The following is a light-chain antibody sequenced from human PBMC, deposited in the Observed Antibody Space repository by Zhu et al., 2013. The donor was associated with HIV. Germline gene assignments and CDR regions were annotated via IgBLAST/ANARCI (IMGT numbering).Light chain of an antibody. CDR2: EVS. V-gene: IGLV2-8*01. CDR1: SSDVGGHNY. Sequence: QSALTQPPSASGSPGQSVTISCTGTSSDVGGHNYVSWYQQTPQAKPPKLMVFEVSKRPSGVPDRFSGSKSGNMASLTVSGLQAEDEADYYCSSYVGGNNLLFGGGTKLTVL. CDR3: SSYVGGNNLL. J-gene: IGLJ2*01.